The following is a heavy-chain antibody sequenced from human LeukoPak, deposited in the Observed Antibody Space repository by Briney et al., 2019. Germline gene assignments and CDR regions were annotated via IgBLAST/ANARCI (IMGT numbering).Heavy chain of an antibody. CDR2: IGAYNGDT. J-gene: IGHJ6*02. V-gene: IGHV1-18*01. Sequence: ASVKVSCKASGYTFTNFGIRWVRQAPGQGLEWVGWIGAYNGDTSSAQKFQGRVTMTTDTSTTTAYMELSSLRSEDTAVYYCARYYYDSSGYYYRGHGMDVWGQGTTVTVSS. CDR1: GYTFTNFG. CDR3: ARYYYDSSGYYYRGHGMDV. D-gene: IGHD3-22*01.